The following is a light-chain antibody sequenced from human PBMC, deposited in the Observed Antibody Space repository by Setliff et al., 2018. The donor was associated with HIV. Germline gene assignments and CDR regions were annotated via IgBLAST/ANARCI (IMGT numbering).Light chain of an antibody. CDR1: SSDVGGYKY. CDR2: EVS. CDR3: SSYTSSSTPLV. J-gene: IGLJ1*01. V-gene: IGLV2-14*01. Sequence: QSVMTQPASVSGTPGQSITISCTGTSSDVGGYKYVSWYQKQPGKAPKLMMYEVSNRPSGVSNRFSGSKSGNTASLTISGLKAEDEADYYCSSYTSSSTPLVFGTGTQLTVL.